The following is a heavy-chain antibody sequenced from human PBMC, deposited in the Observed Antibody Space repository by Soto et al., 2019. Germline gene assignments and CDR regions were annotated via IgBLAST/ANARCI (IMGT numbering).Heavy chain of an antibody. CDR1: GFTFSSYA. D-gene: IGHD6-19*01. CDR2: ISGSGGST. Sequence: EVQLLESGGGLVQPGGSLRLSCAASGFTFSSYAMSWVRQAPGKGLEWVSAISGSGGSTYYADSVKGRFTISRDNSKNTLYLQMNSLRAEDTAVYYCAKDHNPLQWLADVFDYWGQGTLVTVSS. V-gene: IGHV3-23*01. J-gene: IGHJ4*02. CDR3: AKDHNPLQWLADVFDY.